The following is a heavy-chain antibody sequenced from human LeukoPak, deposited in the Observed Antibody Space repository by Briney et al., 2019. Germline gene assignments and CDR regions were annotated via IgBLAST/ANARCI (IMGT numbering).Heavy chain of an antibody. Sequence: SETLSLTCTVSGVSMSACYWMWIRQPPGKGLEWIGYIHHSGSTNYNPSLRSRVTISVDASKNQFSLKLSAVTAADTAVYYCAGDYGGFEGVMDVWGQGITVTVSS. CDR1: GVSMSACY. V-gene: IGHV4-59*08. D-gene: IGHD4-23*01. CDR3: AGDYGGFEGVMDV. CDR2: IHHSGST. J-gene: IGHJ6*02.